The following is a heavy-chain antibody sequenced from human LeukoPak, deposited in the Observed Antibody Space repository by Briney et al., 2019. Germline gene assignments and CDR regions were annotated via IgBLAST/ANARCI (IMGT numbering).Heavy chain of an antibody. CDR2: IRYNGNDQ. D-gene: IGHD3-10*01. Sequence: GGSLRLSCAASTFSFNAYGMHWVRQAPGKGLQWVAFIRYNGNDQFYADSVKGRFTISRDNSKNTLYLQMNSLRAEDTAVYYCAAGSPGEYGIWGQGTMVTVSS. V-gene: IGHV3-30*02. CDR1: TFSFNAYG. J-gene: IGHJ3*02. CDR3: AAGSPGEYGI.